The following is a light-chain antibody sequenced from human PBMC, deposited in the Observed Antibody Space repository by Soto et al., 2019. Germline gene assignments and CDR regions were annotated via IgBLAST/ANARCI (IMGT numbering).Light chain of an antibody. CDR3: QHYGS. V-gene: IGKV3D-15*01. CDR2: GAF. Sequence: EIVMTPSPATLSVSPGDGVTLSCRASQSMTTKLAWYQQKPGQAPRLLIHGAFTRATDIPDRFSGSGSGTDFTLTISRLEPEDFAVYFCQHYGSFGQGTKVDIK. CDR1: QSMTTK. J-gene: IGKJ1*01.